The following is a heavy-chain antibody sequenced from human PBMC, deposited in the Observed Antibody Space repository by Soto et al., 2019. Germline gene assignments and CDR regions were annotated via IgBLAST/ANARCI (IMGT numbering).Heavy chain of an antibody. Sequence: SETLSLTCAVSSGSISSSNWWSWVRQPPGKGLEWIGEIYHSGSTNYNPSLKSRVTISVDKSKNQFSLKLSSVTAADTAVYYCARARKACTNGVCYGWFDPWGQGTLVTVSS. CDR3: ARARKACTNGVCYGWFDP. D-gene: IGHD2-8*01. V-gene: IGHV4-4*02. CDR2: IYHSGST. CDR1: SGSISSSNW. J-gene: IGHJ5*02.